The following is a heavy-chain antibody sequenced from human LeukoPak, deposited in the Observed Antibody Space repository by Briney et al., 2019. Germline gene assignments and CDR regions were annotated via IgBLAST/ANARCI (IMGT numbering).Heavy chain of an antibody. CDR1: GGSFSGYS. CDR3: ARGGGTNDDFWSGYAYSFDY. D-gene: IGHD3-3*01. J-gene: IGHJ4*02. Sequence: PSETLSLTCAVYGGSFSGYSWDWIRQPPVKGLEWIGEINHSGGTNYNPSLKSRVTISVDTSKNEVSLKLTSVTAADTAVYFCARGGGTNDDFWSGYAYSFDYWGQGALVTVSS. CDR2: INHSGGT. V-gene: IGHV4-34*01.